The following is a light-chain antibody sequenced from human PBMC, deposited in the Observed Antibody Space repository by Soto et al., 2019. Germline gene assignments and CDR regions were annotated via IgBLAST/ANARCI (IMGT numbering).Light chain of an antibody. CDR1: QSVSSY. CDR3: HQRCNWPPT. Sequence: ENVLTQSPATLSLSPGERATLSCRASQSVSSYLAWYQQRPGQAPRLLIYDASNRATGIPARFSGSGSGTDFTLTISSLEPEDFADYYCHQRCNWPPTFGQGTKVDIK. CDR2: DAS. J-gene: IGKJ1*01. V-gene: IGKV3-11*01.